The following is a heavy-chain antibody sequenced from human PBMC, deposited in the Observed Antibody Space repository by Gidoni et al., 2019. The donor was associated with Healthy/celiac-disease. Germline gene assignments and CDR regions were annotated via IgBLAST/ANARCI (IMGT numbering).Heavy chain of an antibody. D-gene: IGHD6-13*01. CDR2: ISSNGGST. CDR3: VKPNEYSSSWKQRFDY. CDR1: GFTFSSYA. Sequence: EVQLVESGGGLVQPGGSLRLSCSASGFTFSSYAMHWVRQAPGKGLEYVSAISSNGGSTYYADSVKGRFTISRDNSKNTLYLQMSSLRAEDTAVYYCVKPNEYSSSWKQRFDYWGQGTLVTVSS. J-gene: IGHJ4*02. V-gene: IGHV3-64D*06.